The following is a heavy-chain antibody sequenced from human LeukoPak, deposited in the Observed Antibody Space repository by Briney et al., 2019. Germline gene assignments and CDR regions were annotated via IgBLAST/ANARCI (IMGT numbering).Heavy chain of an antibody. CDR2: ISYDGSNK. CDR3: AKSHV. CDR1: GFTFSSYA. Sequence: GGSLRLSCAASGFTFSSYAMRWVRQAPGKGLEWVAVISYDGSNKYYADSVKGRFTISRDNSKNTLYLQMNSLRAEDTAVYYCAKSHVWGQGTMVTVSS. V-gene: IGHV3-30-3*02. J-gene: IGHJ3*01.